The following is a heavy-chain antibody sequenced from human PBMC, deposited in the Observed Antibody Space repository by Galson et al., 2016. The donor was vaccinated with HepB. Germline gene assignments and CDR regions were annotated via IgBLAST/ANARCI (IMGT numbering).Heavy chain of an antibody. V-gene: IGHV5-51*01. D-gene: IGHD6-13*01. J-gene: IGHJ4*02. CDR3: ARQSGIAAAGSLSYFDY. CDR2: IYPGDSDT. Sequence: QSGAEVKKPGESLKISCKGSGYSFTSYWIGWVRQMPGKGLEWMGIIYPGDSDTRYSPSFQGQVTISADKSISTAYLQWSSLKASDTAMYSCARQSGIAAAGSLSYFDYWGQGTLVTVSS. CDR1: GYSFTSYW.